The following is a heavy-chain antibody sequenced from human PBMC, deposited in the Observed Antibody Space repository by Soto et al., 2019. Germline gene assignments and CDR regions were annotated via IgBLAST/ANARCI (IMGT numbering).Heavy chain of an antibody. CDR2: IIPIFGTA. CDR1: GGTFSSYA. D-gene: IGHD6-13*01. V-gene: IGHV1-69*01. CDR3: ASSMGLGIAAAGVGY. Sequence: QVQLVQSGAEVKKPGSSVKVSCKASGGTFSSYAISWVRQAPGQGLEWMGGIIPIFGTANYAQKLQGRVTITADESTSTAYMEVSSQRSEDTAVYYCASSMGLGIAAAGVGYWGQGTLVTVSS. J-gene: IGHJ4*02.